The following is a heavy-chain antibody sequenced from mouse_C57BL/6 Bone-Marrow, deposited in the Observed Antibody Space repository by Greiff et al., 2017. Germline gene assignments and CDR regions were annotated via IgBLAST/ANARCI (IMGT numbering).Heavy chain of an antibody. V-gene: IGHV5-4*01. Sequence: EVMLVESGGGLVKPGGSLKLSCAASGFTFSSYAMSWVRQTPEKRLEWVATISDGGSYTYYPDNVKGRFTISRDNAKNNLYLQMSHLKSEDTAMYYCAREGLYYVSLMDYWGQGTSVTVSS. D-gene: IGHD1-1*01. J-gene: IGHJ4*01. CDR1: GFTFSSYA. CDR2: ISDGGSYT. CDR3: AREGLYYVSLMDY.